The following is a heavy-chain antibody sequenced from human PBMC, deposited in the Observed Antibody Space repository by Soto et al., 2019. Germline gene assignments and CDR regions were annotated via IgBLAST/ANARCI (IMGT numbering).Heavy chain of an antibody. D-gene: IGHD3-22*01. CDR3: ARGGPYDSSGQDKVFAFDI. CDR1: GGTFSSYA. Sequence: ASVKVSCKASGGTFSSYAISWVRQAPGQGLEWMGGIIPIFGTANYAQKFQGRVTITADESTSTAYMELSSMRSEDTAVYYCARGGPYDSSGQDKVFAFDIWGQGTMVTVSS. CDR2: IIPIFGTA. V-gene: IGHV1-69*13. J-gene: IGHJ3*02.